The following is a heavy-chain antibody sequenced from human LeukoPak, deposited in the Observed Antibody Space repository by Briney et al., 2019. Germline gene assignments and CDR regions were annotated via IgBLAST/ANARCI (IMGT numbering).Heavy chain of an antibody. J-gene: IGHJ4*02. V-gene: IGHV3-30*18. CDR2: TSYDGSNK. CDR1: GFTFSSYG. CDR3: AKKSPGTYYAPPDY. Sequence: GRSLRLSCAASGFTFSSYGMHWVRQAPGKGLEWVAVTSYDGSNKNYADSVKGRFTISRDNSKNTLYLQMNSLRAEDTAVYYCAKKSPGTYYAPPDYWGQGTLVTVS. D-gene: IGHD3-10*01.